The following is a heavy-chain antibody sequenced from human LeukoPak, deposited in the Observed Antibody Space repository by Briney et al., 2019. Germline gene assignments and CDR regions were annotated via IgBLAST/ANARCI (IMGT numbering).Heavy chain of an antibody. V-gene: IGHV4-38-2*02. CDR3: ASNLYASGGYFAY. Sequence: SETLSLTCTVSGYSISNGYYWGWIRQSPGKGLEWIASIYHSGNSYYNPSLKSRIAISVDTSKNQFSLKLNSVTAAGTAVYYCASNLYASGGYFAYWGQGILVTVSS. J-gene: IGHJ4*02. CDR1: GYSISNGYY. D-gene: IGHD3-10*01. CDR2: IYHSGNS.